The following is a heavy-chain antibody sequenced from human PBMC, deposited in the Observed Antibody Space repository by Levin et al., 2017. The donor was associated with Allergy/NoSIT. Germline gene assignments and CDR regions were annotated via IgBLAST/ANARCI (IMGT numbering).Heavy chain of an antibody. CDR2: ISSRDNYT. V-gene: IGHV3-11*03. Sequence: PGGSLRLSCAASGFTFTDYYMSWIRQAPGKGLEWVSFISSRDNYTNYADSVKGRFTISRDNAENSLYLQMNSLRAEDTAVYYCAPNYYDSSAYPYWGQGTLVTVSS. CDR3: APNYYDSSAYPY. D-gene: IGHD3-22*01. J-gene: IGHJ4*02. CDR1: GFTFTDYY.